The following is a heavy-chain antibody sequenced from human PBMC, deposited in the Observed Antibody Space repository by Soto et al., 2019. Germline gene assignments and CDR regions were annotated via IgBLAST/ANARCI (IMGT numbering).Heavy chain of an antibody. Sequence: GASVKVSCKASGGTFSSYAISWVRQAPGQGLEWTGGIIPIFGTANYAQKFQGRVTITADKSTSTAYMELSSLRSEDTAVYYCATGYYEGWFDPWGQGTLVTVSS. J-gene: IGHJ5*02. V-gene: IGHV1-69*06. CDR3: ATGYYEGWFDP. CDR2: IIPIFGTA. CDR1: GGTFSSYA. D-gene: IGHD3-9*01.